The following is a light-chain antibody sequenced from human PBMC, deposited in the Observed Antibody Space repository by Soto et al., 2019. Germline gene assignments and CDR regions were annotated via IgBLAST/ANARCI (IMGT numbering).Light chain of an antibody. CDR1: QSISSY. CDR2: AAS. V-gene: IGKV1-39*01. Sequence: DIQMTQSPSSLSASVGDRVTITCRASQSISSYLNWYQQKPGKAPKLLIYAASSLQSGVPSRFSGSGSGTDFTLTISSLQPEDFVTDYCQHSYSTRWTFGQGTKVEIK. J-gene: IGKJ1*01. CDR3: QHSYSTRWT.